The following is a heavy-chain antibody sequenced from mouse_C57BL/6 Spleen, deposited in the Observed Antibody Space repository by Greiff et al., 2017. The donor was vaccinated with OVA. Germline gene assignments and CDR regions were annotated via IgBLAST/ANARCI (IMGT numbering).Heavy chain of an antibody. V-gene: IGHV2-2*01. Sequence: QVQLKQSGPGLVQPSQSLSITCTASGFSLTSYGVHWVRQSPGKGLEWLGVIWSGGSTDYNAAIISRLSISKDNSKSQVFLKMNSLQADDTAIYYCARNRDWGFDYWGQGTTLTVSS. CDR3: ARNRDWGFDY. D-gene: IGHD4-1*01. CDR1: GFSLTSYG. CDR2: IWSGGST. J-gene: IGHJ2*01.